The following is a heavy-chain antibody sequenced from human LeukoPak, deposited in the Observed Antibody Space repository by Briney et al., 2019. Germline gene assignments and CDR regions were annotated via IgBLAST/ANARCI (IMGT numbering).Heavy chain of an antibody. CDR2: IKKDGSQR. D-gene: IGHD3-16*01. J-gene: IGHJ4*02. CDR1: GFTFSNYW. Sequence: GGPLRLSCAASGFTFSNYWMNWVRQAPGKGLEWVANIKKDGSQRNYVDSVKGRFTISRDNAKNSLYLQMNNLRAEDTAVYYCAGPDLGGQGTLVTVSS. V-gene: IGHV3-7*03. CDR3: AGPDL.